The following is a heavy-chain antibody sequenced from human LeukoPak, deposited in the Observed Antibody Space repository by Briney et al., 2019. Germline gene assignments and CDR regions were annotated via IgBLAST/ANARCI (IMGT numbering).Heavy chain of an antibody. Sequence: PSQTPSLTCTVSGGSISRGVYYWSWIRQPPGEGLEWIGYIYYSGSSYYNPSLRGRVTILVDTSKKQCSLNLWSVEAADTVVNYWAGRIAAAGQYPFFDDWGQGTLVTVSS. CDR1: GGSISRGVYY. D-gene: IGHD6-13*01. CDR2: IYYSGSS. CDR3: AGRIAAAGQYPFFDD. V-gene: IGHV4-30-4*01. J-gene: IGHJ4*02.